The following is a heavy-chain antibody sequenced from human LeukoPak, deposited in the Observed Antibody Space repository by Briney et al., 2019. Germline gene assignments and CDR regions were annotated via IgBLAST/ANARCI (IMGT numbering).Heavy chain of an antibody. CDR3: TGLGWLRSGYYFSDMDV. CDR2: IRSKPNSYAT. Sequence: PGGSLRLSCAASGFTLSGSAIHWVRQASGKGLEWVGRIRSKPNSYATAYAASEKGRFTISRDDSKNMAYLQMNSLKTEDTAVYYCTGLGWLRSGYYFSDMDVWGQGTTVTVSS. D-gene: IGHD5-12*01. J-gene: IGHJ6*02. V-gene: IGHV3-73*01. CDR1: GFTLSGSA.